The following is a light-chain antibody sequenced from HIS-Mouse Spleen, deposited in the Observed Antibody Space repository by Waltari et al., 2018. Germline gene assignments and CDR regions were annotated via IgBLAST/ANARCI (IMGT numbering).Light chain of an antibody. Sequence: DVVMTQSPLSLPVTLGQPASISCRSSQSLVHSDGNTYLNWFQQRPGQSPRRLIYKVSNRDSGVPDRFSGSGSGTDFTLKISRVEAEDVGFYYCMQGTHWPPTFGGGTKVEIK. J-gene: IGKJ4*01. V-gene: IGKV2-30*02. CDR1: QSLVHSDGNTY. CDR3: MQGTHWPPT. CDR2: KVS.